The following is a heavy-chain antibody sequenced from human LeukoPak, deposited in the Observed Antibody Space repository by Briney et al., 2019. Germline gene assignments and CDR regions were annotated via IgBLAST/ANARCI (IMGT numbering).Heavy chain of an antibody. CDR3: ASGAWRQFDN. V-gene: IGHV3-7*05. D-gene: IGHD4-17*01. CDR1: GFTFSSYH. J-gene: IGHJ4*02. Sequence: GGSLRLSCAASGFTFSSYHMSSVRQAPGKGVEWVATIKQDGSEKYYVDSLKGRFTISRENAKNSLYLQMNILRVEDTAVYYCASGAWRQFDNWGQGTLVTVSS. CDR2: IKQDGSEK.